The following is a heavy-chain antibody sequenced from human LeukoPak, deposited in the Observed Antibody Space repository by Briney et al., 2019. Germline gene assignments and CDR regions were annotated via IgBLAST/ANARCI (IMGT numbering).Heavy chain of an antibody. CDR1: GGSISSSNYY. V-gene: IGHV4-39*01. CDR3: ARQTGSGLFILP. CDR2: IYYSGNT. J-gene: IGHJ4*02. Sequence: SETLSLTCTVSGGSISSSNYYWGWIRQPPGKGLEWIGSIYYSGNTYYNASLKSQVSISIDTSKNQFSLKLTSVTAADTAVYYCARQTGSGLFILPGGQGTLVTVSS. D-gene: IGHD3/OR15-3a*01.